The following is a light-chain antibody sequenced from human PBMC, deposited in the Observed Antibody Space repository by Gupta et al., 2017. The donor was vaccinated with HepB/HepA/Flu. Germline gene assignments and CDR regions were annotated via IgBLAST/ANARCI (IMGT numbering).Light chain of an antibody. J-gene: IGKJ1*01. CDR2: GAS. CDR3: QQDSSSPGT. Sequence: EIVLTQSPGTLSLSPGERATLSCRASQSVRSNYLAWYQQKPGQAPRLLIYGASSRAIGIPDRFSGSGSGTDFTLTINRLEPDDFAVYYCQQDSSSPGTFGQGTKVEIK. V-gene: IGKV3-20*01. CDR1: QSVRSNY.